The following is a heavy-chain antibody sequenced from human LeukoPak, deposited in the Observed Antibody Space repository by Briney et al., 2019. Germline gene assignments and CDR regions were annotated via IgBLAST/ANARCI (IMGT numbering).Heavy chain of an antibody. D-gene: IGHD2-15*01. CDR1: GYTFTGYY. V-gene: IGHV1-2*02. CDR2: INPNSGGT. CDR3: ASLTDDIVVVVAATGTGGPDHRTFDY. Sequence: ASVKVSCKASGYTFTGYYMHWVRQAPGQGLEWMGWINPNSGGTNYAQKFQGRVTMTRDTSISTAYMELSRLRSDDTAVYYCASLTDDIVVVVAATGTGGPDHRTFDYWGQGTLVTVSS. J-gene: IGHJ4*02.